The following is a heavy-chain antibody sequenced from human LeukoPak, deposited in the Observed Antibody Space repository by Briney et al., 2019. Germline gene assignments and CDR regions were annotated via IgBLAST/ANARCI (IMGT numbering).Heavy chain of an antibody. CDR3: ARALASSSPYYYGIDV. J-gene: IGHJ6*02. Sequence: SETLSLTCTVSSGSISSNYWTWIRQPPGKGLEWIGYIYYSYSGSTNYNPSLKSRVTISVDTSKNKFSLNLSSMTAADTAVYYCARALASSSPYYYGIDVWGQGTTVTVSS. V-gene: IGHV4-59*01. D-gene: IGHD6-13*01. CDR2: IYYSYSGST. CDR1: SGSISSNY.